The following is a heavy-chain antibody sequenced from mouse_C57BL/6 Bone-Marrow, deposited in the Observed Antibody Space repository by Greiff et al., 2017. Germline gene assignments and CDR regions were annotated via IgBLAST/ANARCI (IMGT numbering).Heavy chain of an antibody. CDR1: GFNIKDDY. J-gene: IGHJ3*01. CDR3: TGLLLFAY. V-gene: IGHV14-4*01. CDR2: IDPENGDT. D-gene: IGHD2-3*01. Sequence: LQQSGAELVRPGASVKLSCTASGFNIKDDYMHWVKQRPEQGLEWIGWIDPENGDTEYASKFQGKATITADTSSNTAYLQLSSLTSEDTAVYYCTGLLLFAYWGQGTLVTVSA.